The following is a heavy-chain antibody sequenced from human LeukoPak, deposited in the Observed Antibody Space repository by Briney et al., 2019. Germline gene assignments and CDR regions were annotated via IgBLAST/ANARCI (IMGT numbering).Heavy chain of an antibody. V-gene: IGHV1-18*01. CDR1: GYAFNTNA. J-gene: IGHJ6*02. Sequence: PGASVKVSCKASGYAFNTNAITWVRQAPGQGLEWMGWISGYNGKTNYAQKFQGRVTMTTYTSTSTAYMELRSLRSDDTAVYYCARGRDILTSPYGLDVWGQGTTVIVSS. CDR3: ARGRDILTSPYGLDV. CDR2: ISGYNGKT. D-gene: IGHD3-9*01.